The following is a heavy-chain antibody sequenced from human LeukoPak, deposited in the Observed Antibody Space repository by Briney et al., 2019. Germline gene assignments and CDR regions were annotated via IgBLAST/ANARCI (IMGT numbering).Heavy chain of an antibody. CDR3: AKVPYSGYYDSGGYYYYFDY. V-gene: IGHV3-23*01. CDR2: ISGSGDST. CDR1: GFTFSKYA. Sequence: PGGSLRLSCAASGFTFSKYAMTWVRQAPGKGLEWVSGISGSGDSTYYADSVRGRFTISRDNSKNTLYLQMNSLRAEHTAVYYCAKVPYSGYYDSGGYYYYFDYWGQGTLVTVSS. J-gene: IGHJ4*02. D-gene: IGHD3-22*01.